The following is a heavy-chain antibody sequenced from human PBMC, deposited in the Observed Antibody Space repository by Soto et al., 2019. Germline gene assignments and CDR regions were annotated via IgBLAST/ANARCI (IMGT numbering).Heavy chain of an antibody. D-gene: IGHD1-26*01. Sequence: SETLSLTCAVSGGSISSGGYSWSWIRQPPGKGLEWIGYIYHSGSTYYNPSLKSRVTISVDRSKNQFSLKLSSVTAADTAVYYCARAGVVGATALDYRVQGTPVTVSS. J-gene: IGHJ4*02. CDR2: IYHSGST. CDR1: GGSISSGGYS. CDR3: ARAGVVGATALDY. V-gene: IGHV4-30-2*01.